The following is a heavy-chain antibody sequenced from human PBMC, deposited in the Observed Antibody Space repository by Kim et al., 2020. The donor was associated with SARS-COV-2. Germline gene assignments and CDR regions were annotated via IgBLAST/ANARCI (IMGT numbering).Heavy chain of an antibody. Sequence: ASVKVSCKASGYTFTSYAMHWVRQAPGQRLEWMGWINAGNGNTKYSQKFQGRVTITRDTSASTAYMELSSLRSEDTAVYYCARDTLQRNNLRYHWFDPWGQGTLVTVSS. CDR1: GYTFTSYA. V-gene: IGHV1-3*01. CDR3: ARDTLQRNNLRYHWFDP. J-gene: IGHJ5*02. D-gene: IGHD4-17*01. CDR2: INAGNGNT.